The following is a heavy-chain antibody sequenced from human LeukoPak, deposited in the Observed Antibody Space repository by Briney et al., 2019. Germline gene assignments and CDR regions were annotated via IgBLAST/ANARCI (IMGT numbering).Heavy chain of an antibody. CDR1: RFAFSDYY. Sequence: GGSLRLSCAASRFAFSDYYMSWIRQAPGKGLEWVSIISGSGGVTYYADSVKGRFTISRDNSKNTLYLQMNSLRAEDTAVYYCAKDGYYYDSSAYYVIYYFDSWGQGTLVTVSS. J-gene: IGHJ4*02. V-gene: IGHV3-23*01. CDR2: ISGSGGVT. CDR3: AKDGYYYDSSAYYVIYYFDS. D-gene: IGHD3-22*01.